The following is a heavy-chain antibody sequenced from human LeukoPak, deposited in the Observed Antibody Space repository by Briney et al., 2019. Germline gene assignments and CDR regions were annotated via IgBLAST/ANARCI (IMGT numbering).Heavy chain of an antibody. J-gene: IGHJ4*02. CDR1: GGSVSSGSYY. Sequence: PSETLSLTCTVSGGSVSSGSYYWSWIRQPPGKGLEWIGYIYYSGSTNYNPSLKSRITISVDTSKNQFSLKLSSVTAADTAVYYCARGPEAVGGTEYYFDYWGQGTLVTVSS. D-gene: IGHD6-19*01. CDR2: IYYSGST. V-gene: IGHV4-61*01. CDR3: ARGPEAVGGTEYYFDY.